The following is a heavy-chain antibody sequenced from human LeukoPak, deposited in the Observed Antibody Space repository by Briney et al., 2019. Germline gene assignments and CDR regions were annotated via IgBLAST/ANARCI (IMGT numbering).Heavy chain of an antibody. Sequence: SETLSLTCAVSGGSISSSNWWCWVRQPPGKGLEWIGEIYHSGSTNYNPSLKSRVTISVDKSKNQFSLKLSSVTAADTAVYYCARGAVDIVATIKVAFDIWGQGTMVTVSS. CDR2: IYHSGST. D-gene: IGHD5-12*01. V-gene: IGHV4-4*02. J-gene: IGHJ3*02. CDR3: ARGAVDIVATIKVAFDI. CDR1: GGSISSSNW.